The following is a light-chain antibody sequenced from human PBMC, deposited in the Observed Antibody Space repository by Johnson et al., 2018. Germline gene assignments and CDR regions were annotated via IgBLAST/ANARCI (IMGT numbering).Light chain of an antibody. CDR2: ENN. Sequence: QSVLTQPPSVSAAPGQKVTISCSGSSSNIGNNYVSWYQQLPGTAPKLLIYENNKRPSGIPDRFSGSKSGTSATLGITGLKTGAEAVSYCGTCDSSLRAGNVFGPGTTVTVL. V-gene: IGLV1-51*02. CDR3: GTCDSSLRAGNV. J-gene: IGLJ1*01. CDR1: SSNIGNNY.